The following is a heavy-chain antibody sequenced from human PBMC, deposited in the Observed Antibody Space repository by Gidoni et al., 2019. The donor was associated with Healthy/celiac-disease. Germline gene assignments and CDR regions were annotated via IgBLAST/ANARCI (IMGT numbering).Heavy chain of an antibody. CDR3: ARVPYYYGSSGYYDY. D-gene: IGHD3-22*01. V-gene: IGHV1-2*02. Sequence: QVQLVQSGAEGKKPGASVKVTCKASGYTFNGYYMHWVRQAPGQGLEWMGWIHPNRGCTNYAQKFQGRVTMTRDTSISTAYMELSRLRSDDPAVYYCARVPYYYGSSGYYDYWGQGTLVTVSS. CDR1: GYTFNGYY. J-gene: IGHJ4*02. CDR2: IHPNRGCT.